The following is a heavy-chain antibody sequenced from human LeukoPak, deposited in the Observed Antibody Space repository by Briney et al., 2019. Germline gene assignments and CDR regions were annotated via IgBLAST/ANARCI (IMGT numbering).Heavy chain of an antibody. D-gene: IGHD6-25*01. Sequence: GGSLRLSCAASGFTFSSYGMSWVRQAPGKGLEWVSAISGSGGSTYYADSVKGRFTISRDNSENTLYLQMNSLRAEDTAVYYCAKAGGPYYYYYMDVWGKGTTVTVSS. CDR1: GFTFSSYG. CDR2: ISGSGGST. J-gene: IGHJ6*03. CDR3: AKAGGPYYYYYMDV. V-gene: IGHV3-23*01.